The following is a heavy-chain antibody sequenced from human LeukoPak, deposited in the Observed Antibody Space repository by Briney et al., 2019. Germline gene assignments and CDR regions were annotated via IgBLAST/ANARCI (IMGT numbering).Heavy chain of an antibody. D-gene: IGHD1-14*01. Sequence: GGSLRLSCAASGFTFSSYAMHWVRQAPGKGLEWVAVISYDGSNKYYADSVKGRFTISRDNSKNTLYLQMNSLRAEDTAVYYYARERTAYFGKHFDYWGQGTLVTVSS. CDR1: GFTFSSYA. CDR3: ARERTAYFGKHFDY. CDR2: ISYDGSNK. V-gene: IGHV3-30-3*01. J-gene: IGHJ4*02.